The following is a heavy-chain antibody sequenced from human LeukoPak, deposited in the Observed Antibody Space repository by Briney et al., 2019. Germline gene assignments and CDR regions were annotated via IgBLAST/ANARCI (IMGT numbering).Heavy chain of an antibody. CDR3: AKDRANNGPNCFDS. CDR2: ISGSGGST. D-gene: IGHD4/OR15-4a*01. CDR1: GFTFSSYA. J-gene: IGHJ5*01. V-gene: IGHV3-23*01. Sequence: GGSLRLSCAASGFTFSSYAMSWVRQAPGKGLEWVSGISGSGGSTYYTDSVKGRFAISRDNSKNTLYLQMNSLRAEDTAVYYCAKDRANNGPNCFDSWGQGTLVIVSS.